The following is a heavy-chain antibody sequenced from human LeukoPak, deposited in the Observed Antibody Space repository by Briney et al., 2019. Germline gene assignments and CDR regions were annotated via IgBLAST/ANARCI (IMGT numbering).Heavy chain of an antibody. D-gene: IGHD4-11*01. CDR3: AKDPYSNYDYYFYGMDV. V-gene: IGHV3-23*01. CDR1: GFTFSSYA. J-gene: IGHJ6*04. CDR2: IIGSGGST. Sequence: GGSLRLSCAASGFTFSSYAMSWVRQAPGKGLEWVSAIIGSGGSTYYADSVKGRFTISRDNSKNTLYLQMNSLRAEDTAVYYCAKDPYSNYDYYFYGMDVWGKGTTVTVSS.